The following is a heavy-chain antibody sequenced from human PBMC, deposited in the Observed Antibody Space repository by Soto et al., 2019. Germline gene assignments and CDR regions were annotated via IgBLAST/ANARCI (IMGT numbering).Heavy chain of an antibody. V-gene: IGHV4-31*03. Sequence: SETLSLTCTVSGGSISSGGYYWSWIRQHPGKGLEWIGHIYYSGSTYYNPSLKSRVTISVDTSKNQFSLKLSSVTAADTAVYYCARSILGYCSSTSCSDFNWFDPWGQGTLVTVSS. D-gene: IGHD2-2*01. CDR2: IYYSGST. CDR3: ARSILGYCSSTSCSDFNWFDP. CDR1: GGSISSGGYY. J-gene: IGHJ5*02.